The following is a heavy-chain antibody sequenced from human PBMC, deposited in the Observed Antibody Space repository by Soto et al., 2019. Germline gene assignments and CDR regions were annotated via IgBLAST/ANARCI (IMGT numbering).Heavy chain of an antibody. J-gene: IGHJ4*02. V-gene: IGHV1-18*01. CDR1: GYTFTSYG. Sequence: GASVKVSCKASGYTFTSYGSSWVRQAPGQRLEWMGWISAYNGNTNYAQKLQGRVTMTTDTSTSTAYMELRSLRSDDTAVYYCARDSSGTPYDILTGPLTPYWGQGTLVTVSS. CDR3: ARDSSGTPYDILTGPLTPY. CDR2: ISAYNGNT. D-gene: IGHD3-9*01.